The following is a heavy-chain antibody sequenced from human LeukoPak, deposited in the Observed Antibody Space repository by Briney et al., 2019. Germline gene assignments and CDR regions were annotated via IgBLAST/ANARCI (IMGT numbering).Heavy chain of an antibody. D-gene: IGHD5-24*01. J-gene: IGHJ4*02. CDR1: GFTFSSYS. CDR2: ISSSSSYI. CDR3: AKEGPDGDNAERPDY. Sequence: GGSLRLSCAASGFTFSSYSMNWVRQAPGKGLEWVSSISSSSSYIYYAHSVKGRFTISRDSSENTVSLQMNSLRPEDTAVYFCAKEGPDGDNAERPDYWGQGTLVTVSS. V-gene: IGHV3-21*01.